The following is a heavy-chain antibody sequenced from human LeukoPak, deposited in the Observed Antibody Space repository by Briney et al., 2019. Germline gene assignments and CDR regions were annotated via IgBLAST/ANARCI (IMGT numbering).Heavy chain of an antibody. D-gene: IGHD3-3*01. CDR2: ISGSGSST. CDR3: ARYYDFWSGEYYFDY. V-gene: IGHV3-23*01. J-gene: IGHJ4*02. CDR1: GFTFSSYA. Sequence: GGSLRLSCAASGFTFSSYAMSWVRQAPGKGLEWVSSISGSGSSTYYADSVKGRFTISRDNSKNTLYLQMNGLRAEDTAVYYVARYYDFWSGEYYFDYWGQGTLVTVSS.